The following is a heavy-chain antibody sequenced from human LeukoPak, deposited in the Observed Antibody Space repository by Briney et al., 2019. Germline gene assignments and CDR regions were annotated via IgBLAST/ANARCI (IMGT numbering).Heavy chain of an antibody. J-gene: IGHJ5*02. Sequence: SETLSLTCTVSGGSISSYYWSWIRQPPGKGLEWIGYIYYSGSTNYNPSLKSRVTISVDTSKNQFSLKLSSVTAADTAVYYCARVTRYSGSAFDPWGQGTLVTVSS. D-gene: IGHD1-26*01. V-gene: IGHV4-59*01. CDR2: IYYSGST. CDR1: GGSISSYY. CDR3: ARVTRYSGSAFDP.